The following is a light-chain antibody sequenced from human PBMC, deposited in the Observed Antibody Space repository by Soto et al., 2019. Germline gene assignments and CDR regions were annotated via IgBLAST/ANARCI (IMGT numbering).Light chain of an antibody. Sequence: EIVLTQSPGTLSLSPGERATLSCRPSQSVSSNYLAWYQQKLGQAPRLLIYGASSRATGIPDRFSGSGSGTDFTLTISRLEPEDFAVYYCLQYGSSPPYTFGQGTKLEIK. V-gene: IGKV3-20*01. CDR3: LQYGSSPPYT. J-gene: IGKJ2*01. CDR1: QSVSSNY. CDR2: GAS.